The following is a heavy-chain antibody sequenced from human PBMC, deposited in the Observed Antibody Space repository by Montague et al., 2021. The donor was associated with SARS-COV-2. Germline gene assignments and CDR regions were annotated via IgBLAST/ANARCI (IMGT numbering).Heavy chain of an antibody. CDR1: GGSLSGYY. V-gene: IGHV4-34*12. Sequence: SETLSLTCAVYGGSLSGYYWSWIRQFPGKGLEWIGESVHTGTTKYNPSLESRVTMSIDTSKKQFPLNLTSMTAADTAVYYCARTFDVYKHDNWGQGTLVAVSS. D-gene: IGHD1-1*01. CDR3: ARTFDVYKHDN. J-gene: IGHJ4*02. CDR2: SVHTGTT.